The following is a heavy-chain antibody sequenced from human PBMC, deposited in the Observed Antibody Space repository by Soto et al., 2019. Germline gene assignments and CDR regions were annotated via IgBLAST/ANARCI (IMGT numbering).Heavy chain of an antibody. J-gene: IGHJ6*02. D-gene: IGHD3-22*01. CDR2: IDHSGST. Sequence: SETLSITCAVYGWSFSAYYWSWIRQPPGKGLEWIGEIDHSGSTNYNPSLESRVTISVDTSKNQFSLKVSSVTAADTAVYHCARTDRAIFYGMDVWGQGTTVTVSS. CDR1: GWSFSAYY. V-gene: IGHV4-34*01. CDR3: ARTDRAIFYGMDV.